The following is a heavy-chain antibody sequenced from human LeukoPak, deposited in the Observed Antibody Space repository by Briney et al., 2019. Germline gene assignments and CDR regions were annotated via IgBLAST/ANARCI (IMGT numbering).Heavy chain of an antibody. CDR3: AREGQDYYYYMDV. J-gene: IGHJ6*03. V-gene: IGHV4-59*12. Sequence: SETLSLTCTVSGGFISSYYWSWIRQPPGKGLEWIGYIYYSGSTNYNPSLKSRVTISVDTSKNQFSLQLNSVTPEDTAVYYCAREGQDYYYYMDVWGKGTTVTVSS. CDR2: IYYSGST. CDR1: GGFISSYY.